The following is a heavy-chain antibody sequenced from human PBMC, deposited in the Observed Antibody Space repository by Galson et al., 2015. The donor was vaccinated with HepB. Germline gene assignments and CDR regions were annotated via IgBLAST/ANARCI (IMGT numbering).Heavy chain of an antibody. CDR3: VRGPFKWLQFHPFDY. D-gene: IGHD5-24*01. CDR1: GFTFSHHA. CDR2: MSCDGSHN. V-gene: IGHV3-30*14. Sequence: SLRHSCSAAGFTFSHHALHCVRQAPGNGLECVPFMSCDGSHNTHAAYVKGRFTFSKDNYENTLYLQLNSLRREDTAVYFCVRGPFKWLQFHPFDYWGQGTPVTVSS. J-gene: IGHJ4*02.